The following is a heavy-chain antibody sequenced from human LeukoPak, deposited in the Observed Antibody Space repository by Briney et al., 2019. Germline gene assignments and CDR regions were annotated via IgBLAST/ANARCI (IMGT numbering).Heavy chain of an antibody. D-gene: IGHD3-22*01. Sequence: GASVKVSCKASGYTFTSYGISWVRQAPGQGLEWMGWIGAYNGNTNYAQKLQGRVTMTTDTSTSTAYMELRSLRSDDTAVYYCARDVRSYYDSSGYYHGQYYFDYWGQGTLVTVSS. CDR1: GYTFTSYG. V-gene: IGHV1-18*01. CDR2: IGAYNGNT. CDR3: ARDVRSYYDSSGYYHGQYYFDY. J-gene: IGHJ4*02.